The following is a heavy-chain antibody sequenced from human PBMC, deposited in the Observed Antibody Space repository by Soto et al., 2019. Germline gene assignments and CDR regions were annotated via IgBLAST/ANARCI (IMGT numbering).Heavy chain of an antibody. CDR1: GGTFNTYA. V-gene: IGHV1-69*19. J-gene: IGHJ4*02. CDR2: ISPMFGAA. Sequence: QVQLVQSGAEMKKPGSSVKVSCQSSGGTFNTYAMNWVRQAPGQGPEWMGDISPMFGAANYAPKFQGRVTMTADESEGKSYMQLSSLTSEDTALYCCAWEAQVRSAAFVYWGQGTLVTVSS. D-gene: IGHD3-10*01. CDR3: AWEAQVRSAAFVY.